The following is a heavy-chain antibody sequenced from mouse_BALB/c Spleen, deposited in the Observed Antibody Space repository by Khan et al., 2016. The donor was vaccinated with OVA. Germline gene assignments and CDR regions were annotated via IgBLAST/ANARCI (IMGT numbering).Heavy chain of an antibody. Sequence: QIQLVQSGPELKKPGETVKISCKATGYTFTNYGMNWVKQAPGKGLKWMGWINTYTGEPTYADAFKGRFAFSLDTSASTAFLQINNLKNEDTATYFWARGEYDGSYGYFDDWGAGTTVTVSS. D-gene: IGHD1-2*01. J-gene: IGHJ1*01. CDR2: INTYTGEP. CDR3: ARGEYDGSYGYFDD. V-gene: IGHV9-3-1*01. CDR1: GYTFTNYG.